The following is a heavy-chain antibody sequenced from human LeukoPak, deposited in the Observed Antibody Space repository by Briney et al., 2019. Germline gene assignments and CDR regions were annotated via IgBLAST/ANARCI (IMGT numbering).Heavy chain of an antibody. Sequence: SETLSLTCTVSGGSISSYYWSWIRQPPGKGLEWIGYIYYSGSTNYNPSLKCRVTISVDTSENQFSLKLSSVTAADTAVYYCASNLHSGSYPFDYWGQGTLVTVSS. CDR3: ASNLHSGSYPFDY. CDR1: GGSISSYY. CDR2: IYYSGST. J-gene: IGHJ4*02. V-gene: IGHV4-59*08. D-gene: IGHD3-10*01.